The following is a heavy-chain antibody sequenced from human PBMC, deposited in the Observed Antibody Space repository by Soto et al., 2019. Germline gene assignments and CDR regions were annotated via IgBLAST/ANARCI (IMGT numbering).Heavy chain of an antibody. V-gene: IGHV4-59*01. Sequence: SETLSLTCTVSSGSISSYYWSWIRQPPGKGLEWIGYIYYSGTTNSNPSLKSRVTISVDTSKNQFSLKLVSVTAADTAVYYCARGLASFYDSSGSPNWFDPWGQGTLVTVSS. D-gene: IGHD3-22*01. CDR3: ARGLASFYDSSGSPNWFDP. CDR1: SGSISSYY. J-gene: IGHJ5*02. CDR2: IYYSGTT.